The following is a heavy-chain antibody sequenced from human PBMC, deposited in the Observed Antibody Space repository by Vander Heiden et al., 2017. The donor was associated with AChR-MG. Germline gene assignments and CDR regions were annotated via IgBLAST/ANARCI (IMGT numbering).Heavy chain of an antibody. Sequence: EVQLVESGGGMVKPGGSLRLACAASGLTFSSCRVNWVRQAPGKGLVWVSSISSSSSYIYYADSVKVRFTISRDNAKNSLYLQMNSLRAEDTAVYYCAREGPYYYYGMDVWGQGTTVTVSS. CDR3: AREGPYYYYGMDV. CDR2: ISSSSSYI. V-gene: IGHV3-21*01. J-gene: IGHJ6*02. CDR1: GLTFSSCR.